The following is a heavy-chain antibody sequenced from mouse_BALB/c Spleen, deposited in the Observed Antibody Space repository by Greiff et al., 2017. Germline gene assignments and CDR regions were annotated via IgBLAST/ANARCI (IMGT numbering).Heavy chain of an antibody. J-gene: IGHJ1*01. V-gene: IGHV1-39*01. Sequence: VQLQQTGPELVKPGASVKISCKASGYSFTDYIMLWVKQSHGKSLEWIGNINPYYGSTSYNLKFKGKATLTVDKSSSTAYMQLNSLTSEDSAVYYCARVVDWYFDVWGAGTTVTVSS. D-gene: IGHD1-1*01. CDR3: ARVVDWYFDV. CDR2: INPYYGST. CDR1: GYSFTDYI.